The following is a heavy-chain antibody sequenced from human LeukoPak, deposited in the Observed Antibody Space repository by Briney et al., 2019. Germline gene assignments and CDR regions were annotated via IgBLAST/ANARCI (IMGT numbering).Heavy chain of an antibody. CDR1: GYSFTSYW. CDR2: IDPSDSYT. V-gene: IGHV5-10-1*01. J-gene: IGHJ5*02. D-gene: IGHD3-9*01. CDR3: ARQLGKYYDILTGYQNWFDP. Sequence: GKSLKISCKGSGYSFTSYWISWVRQMPGKGLEWMGRIDPSDSYTNYSPSFQGHVTISADKSISTAYLQWSSLKASDTAMYYCARQLGKYYDILTGYQNWFDPWGQGTLVTVSS.